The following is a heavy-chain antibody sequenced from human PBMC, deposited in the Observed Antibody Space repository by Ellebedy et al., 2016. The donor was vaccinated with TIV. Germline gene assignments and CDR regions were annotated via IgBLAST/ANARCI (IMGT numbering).Heavy chain of an antibody. J-gene: IGHJ4*02. CDR1: GYTFTSYD. CDR2: MNPNNGNT. CDR3: AKVAVPYCTVTSCHFDY. V-gene: IGHV1-8*01. D-gene: IGHD2-2*01. Sequence: ASVKVSXXAAGYTFTSYDINWVRQATGQGLEWMGWMNPNNGNTGCAQKFQGRVTMTRNTSISTAYMELSSLRSEDTAVYYCAKVAVPYCTVTSCHFDYWGQGTLVTVSS.